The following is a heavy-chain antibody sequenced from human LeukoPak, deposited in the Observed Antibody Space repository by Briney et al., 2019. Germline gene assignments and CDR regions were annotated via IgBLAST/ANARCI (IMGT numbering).Heavy chain of an antibody. V-gene: IGHV3-20*01. Sequence: PGGSLRLSCAASGFTFDDYGMSWVRQAPGKGLEWVSGINWNGGSTGYADSVKGRFTISRDNAKNSLYLQMNSLRAEDTALYHCARMGYCSGGSCYSDFDYWGQGTLVTVSS. CDR1: GFTFDDYG. CDR3: ARMGYCSGGSCYSDFDY. J-gene: IGHJ4*02. CDR2: INWNGGST. D-gene: IGHD2-15*01.